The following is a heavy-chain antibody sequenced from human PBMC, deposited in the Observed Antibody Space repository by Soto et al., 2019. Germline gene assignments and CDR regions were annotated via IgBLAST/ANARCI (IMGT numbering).Heavy chain of an antibody. J-gene: IGHJ5*02. CDR3: AKDRVATVTPGWFDP. V-gene: IGHV3-23*01. D-gene: IGHD4-17*01. CDR2: ISGSGGST. CDR1: GFTFSSYA. Sequence: GGSLRLSCAASGFTFSSYAMSWVRQAPGKGLEWVSAISGSGGSTYYADSVKGRFTISRDNSKNTLYLQMNSLRAEDTAVYYCAKDRVATVTPGWFDPWGQGTLVTVSS.